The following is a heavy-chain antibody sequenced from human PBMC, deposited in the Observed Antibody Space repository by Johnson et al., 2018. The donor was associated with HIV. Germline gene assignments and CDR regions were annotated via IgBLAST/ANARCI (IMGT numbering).Heavy chain of an antibody. V-gene: IGHV3-33*06. CDR2: IWYDGSNK. Sequence: VQLVESGGGVVQPGRSLRLSCAASGFTFSNFGMHWVRQAPGKGLEWVAVIWYDGSNKYYVDSVKGRFTISRDNSKSTLYLQMNSLRAEDTAVYYCANDFWSGSGIWGQGTMVTVSS. D-gene: IGHD3-3*01. CDR3: ANDFWSGSGI. CDR1: GFTFSNFG. J-gene: IGHJ3*02.